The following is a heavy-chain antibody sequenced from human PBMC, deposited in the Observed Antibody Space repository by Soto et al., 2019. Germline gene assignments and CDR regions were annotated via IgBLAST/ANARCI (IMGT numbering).Heavy chain of an antibody. CDR1: GFSLSTSGMY. CDR2: IDWDDDK. J-gene: IGHJ4*02. Sequence: AGPTLVNPTPTLTLTGTFSGFSLSTSGMYVSWIRQPPGKALKWLALIDWDDDKYYSTSIKTRLTISKDTSKNQLCITMTNMDSVDTATYYCARLTYNYHSDSSGYISYFDYWGQGTLVTVSS. D-gene: IGHD3-22*01. V-gene: IGHV2-70*01. CDR3: ARLTYNYHSDSSGYISYFDY.